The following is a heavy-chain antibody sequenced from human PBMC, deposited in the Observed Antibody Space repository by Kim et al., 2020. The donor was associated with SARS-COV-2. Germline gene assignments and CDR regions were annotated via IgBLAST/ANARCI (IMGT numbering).Heavy chain of an antibody. V-gene: IGHV3-7*01. D-gene: IGHD1-26*01. CDR2: IKQDGSDK. CDR3: AKVDPRGWELSTW. J-gene: IGHJ4*02. Sequence: GGSLRLSCVASGFTFSDHWMPWVRQAPGKGLEWVAPIKQDGSDKFYVDSVKGRFTISRDNGQNSMYLQMNSLRAEDTAVYYCAKVDPRGWELSTWGGQGTLVTVSS. CDR1: GFTFSDHW.